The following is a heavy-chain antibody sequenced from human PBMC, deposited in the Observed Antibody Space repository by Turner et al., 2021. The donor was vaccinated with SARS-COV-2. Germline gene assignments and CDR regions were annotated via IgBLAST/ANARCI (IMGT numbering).Heavy chain of an antibody. J-gene: IGHJ4*02. CDR1: GFTFSSYG. CDR3: AREKLAAAGPPFDY. Sequence: QVQLVESGGGVVQPGRSLRLSCAASGFTFSSYGMHWVRQAPGNGLEWVAIISYDGSNKYYADSVKGRFTISRDNSKNTLYLQMNSLRAEDTAVYYCAREKLAAAGPPFDYWGQGTLVTVSS. V-gene: IGHV3-30*19. CDR2: ISYDGSNK. D-gene: IGHD6-13*01.